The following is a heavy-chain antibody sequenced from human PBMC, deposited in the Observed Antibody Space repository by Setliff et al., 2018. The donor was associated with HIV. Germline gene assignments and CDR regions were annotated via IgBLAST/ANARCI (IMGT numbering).Heavy chain of an antibody. J-gene: IGHJ3*02. V-gene: IGHV1-8*02. D-gene: IGHD6-19*01. CDR3: ARVPYRSAWFSGGHDAFDI. Sequence: ASVKVSCKASGYTFTSYDIKWARQATGQGLEWMGWMNPNSGNTGYAQKFQGRVIMTTETATSTAYMEMRSLRSDDTAVYFCARVPYRSAWFSGGHDAFDIWGQGTMVTVSS. CDR2: MNPNSGNT. CDR1: GYTFTSYD.